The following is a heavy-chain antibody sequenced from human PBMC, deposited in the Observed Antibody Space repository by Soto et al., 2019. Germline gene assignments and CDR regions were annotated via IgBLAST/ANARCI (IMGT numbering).Heavy chain of an antibody. J-gene: IGHJ4*02. CDR1: GYTFTDYY. CDR3: ARGEVVAATHIDY. CDR2: IYPHSGVT. Sequence: ASVKVSCKASGYTFTDYYIHWVRQAPGQGLEWMGWIYPHSGVTKIAQRFQGRVTMTRDTSITTAYMELRSLRSDDTAVYYCARGEVVAATHIDYWGQGTLVTVSS. D-gene: IGHD2-15*01. V-gene: IGHV1-2*02.